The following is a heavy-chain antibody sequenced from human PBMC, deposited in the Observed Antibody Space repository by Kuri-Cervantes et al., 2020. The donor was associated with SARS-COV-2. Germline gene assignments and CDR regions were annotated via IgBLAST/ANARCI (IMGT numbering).Heavy chain of an antibody. V-gene: IGHV3-48*03. Sequence: GGSRRPSCAASGFTFSSYAMHWIRQAPGKGMEWIAYISGSGNNIFYSDSVIGRFTISRDNAENSLYLQMNSLRADDTAVYFCARDRDNWNYPDYWGQGTLVTVSS. CDR3: ARDRDNWNYPDY. CDR2: ISGSGNNI. J-gene: IGHJ4*02. CDR1: GFTFSSYA. D-gene: IGHD1-7*01.